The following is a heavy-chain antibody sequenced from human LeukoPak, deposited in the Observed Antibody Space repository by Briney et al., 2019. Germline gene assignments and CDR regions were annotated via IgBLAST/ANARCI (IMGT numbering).Heavy chain of an antibody. CDR2: IRYDGSNK. CDR3: AKVGEQWLVRSMDV. V-gene: IGHV3-30*02. Sequence: GGSLRLSCAASGFTFSSYGMHWVRQAPGKGLEWVAFIRYDGSNKYYADSVKGRFTISRDNSKNTLYLQMNSLRAEDTAVYYCAKVGEQWLVRSMDVWGKGTTVTISS. CDR1: GFTFSSYG. D-gene: IGHD6-19*01. J-gene: IGHJ6*03.